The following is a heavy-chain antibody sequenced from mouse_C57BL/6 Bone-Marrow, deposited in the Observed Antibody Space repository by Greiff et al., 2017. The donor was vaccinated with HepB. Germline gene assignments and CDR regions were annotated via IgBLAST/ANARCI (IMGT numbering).Heavy chain of an antibody. D-gene: IGHD1-1*01. CDR3: ARDVRYPFAY. Sequence: EVNVVESGGGLVQSGRSLRLSCATSGFTFSDFYMEWVRQAPGKGLEWIAASRNKANDYTTEYSASVKGRFIVSRDTSQSILYLQMNALRAEDTAIYYCARDVRYPFAYWGQGTLVTVSA. J-gene: IGHJ3*01. CDR2: SRNKANDYTT. V-gene: IGHV7-1*01. CDR1: GFTFSDFY.